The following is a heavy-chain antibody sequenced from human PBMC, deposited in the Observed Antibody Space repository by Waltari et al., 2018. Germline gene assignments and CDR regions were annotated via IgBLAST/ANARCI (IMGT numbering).Heavy chain of an antibody. CDR3: AKSEAYYGSGSYGPYYYYYYGMDV. CDR2: IWYDGSNK. D-gene: IGHD3-10*01. CDR1: GFTFSSYG. Sequence: QVQLVESGGGVVQPGRSLRLSCAASGFTFSSYGMHWVRRAPGKGLEWVAVIWYDGSNKYYADSVKGRFTISRDNSKNTLYLQMNSLRAEDTAMYYCAKSEAYYGSGSYGPYYYYYYGMDVWGQGTTVTVSS. J-gene: IGHJ6*02. V-gene: IGHV3-30*18.